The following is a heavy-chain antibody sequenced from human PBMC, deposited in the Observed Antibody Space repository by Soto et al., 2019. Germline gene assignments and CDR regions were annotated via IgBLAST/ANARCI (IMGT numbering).Heavy chain of an antibody. CDR3: ARDLRVGATLGGARYYGMDV. D-gene: IGHD1-26*01. Sequence: RLSCAASGFTFSSYWMHWVRQAPGKGLVWVSRINSDGSSTSYADSVKGRFTISRDNARNTLYLQMNSLRAEDTAVYYCARDLRVGATLGGARYYGMDVWGQGTTVTVSS. J-gene: IGHJ6*02. V-gene: IGHV3-74*01. CDR1: GFTFSSYW. CDR2: INSDGSST.